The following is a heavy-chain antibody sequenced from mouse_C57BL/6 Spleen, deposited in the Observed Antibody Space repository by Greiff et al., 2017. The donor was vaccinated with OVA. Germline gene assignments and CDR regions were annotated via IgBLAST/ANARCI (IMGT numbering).Heavy chain of an antibody. V-gene: IGHV1-42*01. D-gene: IGHD4-1*01. Sequence: VQLQQSGPELVKPGASVKISCKASGYSFTGYYMNWVKQSPEKSLEWIGEINPSTGGTTYNQKFKAKATLTVDKSSSTAYMQLNSLTSEDSAVYYCATGTFDYWGQGTTLTVSS. CDR1: GYSFTGYY. CDR3: ATGTFDY. CDR2: INPSTGGT. J-gene: IGHJ2*01.